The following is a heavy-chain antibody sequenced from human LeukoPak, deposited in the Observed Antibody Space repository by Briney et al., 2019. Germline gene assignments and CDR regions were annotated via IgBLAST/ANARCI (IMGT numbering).Heavy chain of an antibody. Sequence: GGSLRLSCAASGFTFSDYYMSWIRQAPGKGLEWVSYISSSGSTIYYADSVKGRFTISRDNAKNSLYLQMNSLRAEDTAVYYCAKDMVRGVIITYFDYWGQGTLVTVSS. D-gene: IGHD3-10*01. V-gene: IGHV3-11*01. J-gene: IGHJ4*02. CDR1: GFTFSDYY. CDR2: ISSSGSTI. CDR3: AKDMVRGVIITYFDY.